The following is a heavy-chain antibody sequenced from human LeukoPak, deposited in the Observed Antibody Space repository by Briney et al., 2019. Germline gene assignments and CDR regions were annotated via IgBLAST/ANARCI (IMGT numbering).Heavy chain of an antibody. CDR2: IYHSGST. V-gene: IGHV4-30-2*01. CDR3: ARDGRVAGIEC. CDR1: GGSISSGGYS. D-gene: IGHD6-19*01. Sequence: SETLSLTCAVSGGSISSGGYSWSWIRQPPGKGLEWIGYIYHSGSTYYNPSLKSRVTISVDRSKNQFSLKLGSVTAADTAVYYCARDGRVAGIECWGQGTLVTVSS. J-gene: IGHJ4*02.